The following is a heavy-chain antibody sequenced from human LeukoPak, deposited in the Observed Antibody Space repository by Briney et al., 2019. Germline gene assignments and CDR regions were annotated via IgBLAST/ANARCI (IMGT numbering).Heavy chain of an antibody. V-gene: IGHV1-24*01. CDR2: FDPEDGET. J-gene: IGHJ6*03. D-gene: IGHD3-3*01. Sequence: APVKVSCKVSGYTLTELSMHWVRQAPGKGLEWMGGFDPEDGETIYAQKFQGRVTMTEDTSTDTAYMELSSLRSEDTAVYYCATDQRLRFLEWFRGNMDVWGKGTTVTVSS. CDR3: ATDQRLRFLEWFRGNMDV. CDR1: GYTLTELS.